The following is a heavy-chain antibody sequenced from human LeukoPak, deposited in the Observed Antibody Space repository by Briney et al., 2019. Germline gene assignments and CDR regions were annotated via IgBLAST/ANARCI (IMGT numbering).Heavy chain of an antibody. D-gene: IGHD4-17*01. CDR3: ARFYGDYDNYYYYGMDV. CDR2: IYTSGST. J-gene: IGHJ6*02. V-gene: IGHV4-61*02. Sequence: SQTLSLTCTVSGGSISSGSYYWSWIRQPAGKGLEWIGRIYTSGSTNYNPSLKSRVTISVDTSKNQFSLKLSSVTAADTAVYYCARFYGDYDNYYYYGMDVWGQGTTVTVSS. CDR1: GGSISSGSYY.